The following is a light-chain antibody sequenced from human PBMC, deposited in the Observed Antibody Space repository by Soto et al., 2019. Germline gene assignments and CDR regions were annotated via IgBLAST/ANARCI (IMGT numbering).Light chain of an antibody. CDR1: QSGTWY. Sequence: EIVLTQSPATLSLSPGERATLSCRASQSGTWYLAWYQQKPGQAPRLLIYDATNRATGIPARFSGSGSGTDFTLTLSSLEPEDWAVYYCQQRTNWLTFGGGTRGEI. V-gene: IGKV3-11*01. CDR3: QQRTNWLT. J-gene: IGKJ4*01. CDR2: DAT.